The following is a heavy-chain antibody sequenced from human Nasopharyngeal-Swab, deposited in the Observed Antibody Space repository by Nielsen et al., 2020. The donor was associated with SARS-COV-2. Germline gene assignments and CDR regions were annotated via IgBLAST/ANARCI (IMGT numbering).Heavy chain of an antibody. V-gene: IGHV3-30*03. CDR1: GFTFSSYG. CDR2: ISYDGSNK. D-gene: IGHD6-19*01. J-gene: IGHJ4*02. CDR3: ATYSSGWPYFDY. Sequence: GESLKISCAASGFTFSSYGMHWVRQAPGKGLEWVAVISYDGSNKYYADSVKGRFTIPRDNSKNTLYLQMNSLRAEDTAVYYCATYSSGWPYFDYWGQGTLVTVSS.